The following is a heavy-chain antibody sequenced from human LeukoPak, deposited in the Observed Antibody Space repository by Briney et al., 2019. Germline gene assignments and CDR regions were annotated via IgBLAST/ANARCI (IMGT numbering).Heavy chain of an antibody. Sequence: PSETLSLTCTFSGGSISSYYWSWIRQPAGKGLEWIGRIYTSGSTNYNPSLKSRVTMSVDTSKNQFSLKLSSVTAADTAVYYCARVPHAETMSGIVFYYYDYWGQGALVTVSS. J-gene: IGHJ4*02. D-gene: IGHD5/OR15-5a*01. CDR2: IYTSGST. CDR3: ARVPHAETMSGIVFYYYDY. V-gene: IGHV4-4*07. CDR1: GGSISSYY.